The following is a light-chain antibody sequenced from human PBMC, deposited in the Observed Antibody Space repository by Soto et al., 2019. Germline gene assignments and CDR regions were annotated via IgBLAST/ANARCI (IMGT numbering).Light chain of an antibody. V-gene: IGLV1-44*01. CDR1: ISNIGSNT. CDR2: TNN. J-gene: IGLJ1*01. Sequence: QCLLTQPPSASGTPGHRFTISCSGSISNIGSNTVNWYQQLPGTAPKLLIYTNNQRPSGVPDRFSGSKSGTSASLAISGLQSADEADYYCAEWDDSLNGYVFGIGTRSPS. CDR3: AEWDDSLNGYV.